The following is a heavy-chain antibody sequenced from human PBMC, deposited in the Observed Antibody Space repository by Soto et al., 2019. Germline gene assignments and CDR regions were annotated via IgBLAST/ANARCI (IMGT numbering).Heavy chain of an antibody. CDR2: INGEGTIT. V-gene: IGHV3-74*01. Sequence: EVQLVESGGGLVQPGESLRLSCAASGFSFNNYYMHWVRQAPGTGLVWVSRINGEGTITSYADSVKGRFTISRDNAKNTLYLQMTSLRAEDAAVYYCTRGGAVAAVDIWGQGTMVTVSS. CDR3: TRGGAVAAVDI. CDR1: GFSFNNYY. J-gene: IGHJ3*02. D-gene: IGHD6-19*01.